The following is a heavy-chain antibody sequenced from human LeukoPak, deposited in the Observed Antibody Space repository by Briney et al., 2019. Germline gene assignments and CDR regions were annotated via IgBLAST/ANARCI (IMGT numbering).Heavy chain of an antibody. J-gene: IGHJ6*02. V-gene: IGHV3-66*04. CDR1: GLTVSSNY. CDR2: IYSGGST. CDR3: ASQDRDSIWALDG. D-gene: IGHD3-3*02. Sequence: GGSLTLSCAASGLTVSSNYMSWVRQAPGKGLEWVSVIYSGGSTYYADSVKGRFIISRDNSKNTVNLQMNSLRAEDTAVYYCASQDRDSIWALDGWVQGTTVTVSS.